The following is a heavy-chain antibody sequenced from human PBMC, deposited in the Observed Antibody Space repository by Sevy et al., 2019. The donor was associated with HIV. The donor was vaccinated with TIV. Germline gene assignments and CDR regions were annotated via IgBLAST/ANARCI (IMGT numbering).Heavy chain of an antibody. V-gene: IGHV3-23*01. D-gene: IGHD2-8*01. CDR2: FSFGCGRI. CDR3: AREGCTQPHDY. Sequence: GGSLRLSCAASGFTFAKYSMSWVRQAPGKGLEWVSTFSFGCGRINYADSVTGRLNISRDDSKNTLFLQMNSLRAEDTATYFCAREGCTQPHDYWGQGTLVTVSS. CDR1: GFTFAKYS. J-gene: IGHJ4*02.